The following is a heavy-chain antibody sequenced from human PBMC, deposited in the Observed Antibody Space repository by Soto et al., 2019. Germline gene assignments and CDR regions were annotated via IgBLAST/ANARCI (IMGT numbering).Heavy chain of an antibody. J-gene: IGHJ2*01. CDR2: INDRGSI. Sequence: QVQLQQWGAGPLRPLETLSLTCGVSGGSFSGYYWAWIRQSPGKGLEWIGEINDRGSINYNPSLKERVSISVDTSKNHYSLNLGFVTAAETAVYYCARESHDILTGPPWVWYFDLWGRGTLVTVSS. CDR3: ARESHDILTGPPWVWYFDL. CDR1: GGSFSGYY. D-gene: IGHD3-9*01. V-gene: IGHV4-34*01.